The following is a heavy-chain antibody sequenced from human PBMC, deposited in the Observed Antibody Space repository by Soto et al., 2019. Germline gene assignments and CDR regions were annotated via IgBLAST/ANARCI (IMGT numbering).Heavy chain of an antibody. J-gene: IGHJ4*02. CDR2: IIPIFGTA. CDR1: GGTFSTYS. V-gene: IGHV1-69*06. Sequence: QVQLVQSGAEVKKPGSSVKVSCKTSGGTFSTYSIVWVRQAPGEGLEWMGGIIPIFGTANYAQKFQDRVTITADKSTKTAFMELSSLKSGDTAMYYCASSSGNNYGVGTNYYFDYWGQGTLVTVSS. CDR3: ASSSGNNYGVGTNYYFDY. D-gene: IGHD5-18*01.